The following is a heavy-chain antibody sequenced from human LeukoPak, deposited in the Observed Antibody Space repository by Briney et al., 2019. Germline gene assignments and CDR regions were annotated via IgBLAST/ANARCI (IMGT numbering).Heavy chain of an antibody. Sequence: GGSLRLSCAASGFTFSSYAMSWVRQAPGKGLEWVSAISGSGGSTYYADSVKGRFTISRDNSKNTLYLQMNNLRAEDTAVHYCAKDSSLGYCSGGSCYYFDYWGQGTLVTVSS. J-gene: IGHJ4*02. D-gene: IGHD2-15*01. V-gene: IGHV3-23*01. CDR1: GFTFSSYA. CDR3: AKDSSLGYCSGGSCYYFDY. CDR2: ISGSGGST.